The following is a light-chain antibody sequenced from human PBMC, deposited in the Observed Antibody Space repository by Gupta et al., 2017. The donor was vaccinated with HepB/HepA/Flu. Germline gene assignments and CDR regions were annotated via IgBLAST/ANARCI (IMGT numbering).Light chain of an antibody. Sequence: QSVLTQPPSVSAASGQTVTISCSGSSSNIGNNYVSWYQQLPRSAPKLLIFENYKRPSGIPDRFSGSKSGTSATLGITGLQTGDEAIYYCGTWDNTLRGGVFGGGTKLTVL. CDR2: ENY. J-gene: IGLJ3*02. CDR1: SSNIGNNY. CDR3: GTWDNTLRGGV. V-gene: IGLV1-51*02.